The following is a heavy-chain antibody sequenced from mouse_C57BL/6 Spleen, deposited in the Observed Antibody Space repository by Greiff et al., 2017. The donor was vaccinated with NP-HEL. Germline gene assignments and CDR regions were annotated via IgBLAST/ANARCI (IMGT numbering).Heavy chain of an antibody. V-gene: IGHV1-4*01. CDR2: INPSSGYT. Sequence: VQLQESGAELARPGASVKMSCKASGYTFTSYTMHWVKQRPGQGLEWIGYINPSSGYTKYNQKFKDKATLTADKSSSTAYMQLSSLTSEDSAVYYCASYDYDGGNYFDYWGQGTTLTVSS. J-gene: IGHJ2*01. D-gene: IGHD2-4*01. CDR1: GYTFTSYT. CDR3: ASYDYDGGNYFDY.